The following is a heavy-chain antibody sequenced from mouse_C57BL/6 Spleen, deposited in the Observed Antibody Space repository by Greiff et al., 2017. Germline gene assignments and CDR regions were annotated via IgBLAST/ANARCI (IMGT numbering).Heavy chain of an antibody. CDR2: IDPSDSYT. CDR1: GYTFTSYW. J-gene: IGHJ1*03. D-gene: IGHD1-1*01. V-gene: IGHV1-59*01. CDR3: ARRGCGSSLYWYFDV. Sequence: VQLQQPGAELVRPGTSVKLSCKASGYTFTSYWMHWVKQRPGQGLEWIGVIDPSDSYTNYNQKFKGKATLTVDTSSSTAYMQLSSLTSEDSAVYYCARRGCGSSLYWYFDVWGTGTTVTVSS.